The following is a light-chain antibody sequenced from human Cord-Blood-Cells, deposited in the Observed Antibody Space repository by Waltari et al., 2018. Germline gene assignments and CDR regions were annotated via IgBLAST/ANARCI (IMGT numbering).Light chain of an antibody. V-gene: IGKV3-15*01. CDR1: QSVSSN. CDR3: QQYNNWPSIT. Sequence: IMKTQSPAQLSASTGQRDTLSCRASQSVSSNSAWYQQKPGQAPRLLIYGASTRATGIPARFSGSGSGTECTLTISSLQSEDFAVYYWQQYNNWPSITFGQGTRLEIK. CDR2: GAS. J-gene: IGKJ5*01.